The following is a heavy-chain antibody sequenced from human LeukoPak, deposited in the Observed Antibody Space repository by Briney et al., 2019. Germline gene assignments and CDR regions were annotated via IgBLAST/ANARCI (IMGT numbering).Heavy chain of an antibody. CDR2: IYHSGST. J-gene: IGHJ3*02. CDR1: GYSISSGYY. CDR3: ARLYCSSTSCYLNAFDI. V-gene: IGHV4-38-2*01. D-gene: IGHD2-2*01. Sequence: SETLSLTCAVSGYSISSGYYWGWIRQPPGKGLEWIGSIYHSGSTYYNPSLKSRVTIPVDTSKHQFSLKLSSVTAADTAVYYCARLYCSSTSCYLNAFDIWGQGTMVTVSS.